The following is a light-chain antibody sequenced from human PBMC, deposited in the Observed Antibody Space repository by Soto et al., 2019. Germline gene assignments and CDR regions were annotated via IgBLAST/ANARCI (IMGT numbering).Light chain of an antibody. V-gene: IGKV1-6*01. CDR2: AAS. CDR1: QDIKNE. J-gene: IGKJ2*01. CDR3: LQDSNYPRT. Sequence: AIQMTQSPSSLSASVGDRVTITCRASQDIKNELGWYQQKPGKAPKLLIYAASSLQSGVPSSFSGSGSGTDFTLTITSLQPEDFATYYCLQDSNYPRTFGQGTNLEIK.